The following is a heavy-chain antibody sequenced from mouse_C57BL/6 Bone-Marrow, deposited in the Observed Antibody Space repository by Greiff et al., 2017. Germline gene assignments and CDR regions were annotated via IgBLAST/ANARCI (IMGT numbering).Heavy chain of an antibody. D-gene: IGHD1-1*01. Sequence: VQLQQSGAELVKPGASVKMSCKASGYTFTSYWITWVKQRPGQGLEWIGDIYPGSGSTNYNEKFKSKATLTVDTSSSTAYMQLSSLTSEDSAVYYCARPPGSSYDYAMDYWGQGTSVTVSS. J-gene: IGHJ4*01. V-gene: IGHV1-55*01. CDR3: ARPPGSSYDYAMDY. CDR1: GYTFTSYW. CDR2: IYPGSGST.